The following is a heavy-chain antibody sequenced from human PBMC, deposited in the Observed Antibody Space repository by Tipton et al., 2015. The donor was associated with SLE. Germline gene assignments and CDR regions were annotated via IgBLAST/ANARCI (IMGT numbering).Heavy chain of an antibody. CDR2: ITRSSTFK. Sequence: QLVQSGGGLVQPGGSLRLSCEASGFTFGAMNWVRQAPGKGLEWVSSITRSSTFKYYADSVKGRFTISRDNAKNLLYLQMNSLRAEDTAVYYCARDLRDGIAAAGPPHGIDYWGQGTLVTVSS. V-gene: IGHV3-21*06. CDR1: GFTFGA. CDR3: ARDLRDGIAAAGPPHGIDY. D-gene: IGHD6-13*01. J-gene: IGHJ4*02.